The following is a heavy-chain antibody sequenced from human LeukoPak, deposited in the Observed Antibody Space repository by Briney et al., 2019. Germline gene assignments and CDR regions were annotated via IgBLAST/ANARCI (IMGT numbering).Heavy chain of an antibody. CDR1: GYAFTSYA. J-gene: IGHJ4*02. Sequence: ASVKVSCKASGYAFTSYAITWVRQAPGQGLEWMGWISAYNGNTNYAQKLQGRVTMTTDTSTSTAYMELRSLRSDDTAMYYCARGPTPLPYYFDYWGQGTLVTVSS. CDR3: ARGPTPLPYYFDY. V-gene: IGHV1-18*01. CDR2: ISAYNGNT. D-gene: IGHD4-17*01.